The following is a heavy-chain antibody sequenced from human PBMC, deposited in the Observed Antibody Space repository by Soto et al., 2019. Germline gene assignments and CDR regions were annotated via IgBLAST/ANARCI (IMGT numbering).Heavy chain of an antibody. Sequence: PGGSLRLSCAASGFTFSSYAMSWVRQAPGKGLEWVSAISGSGGSTYYADSVKGRFTISRDNSKNTLYLQMNSLRAEDTAVYYCAKRGEYFDWLQYFDYWGQGTLVTVSS. CDR3: AKRGEYFDWLQYFDY. J-gene: IGHJ4*02. CDR2: ISGSGGST. V-gene: IGHV3-23*01. D-gene: IGHD3-9*01. CDR1: GFTFSSYA.